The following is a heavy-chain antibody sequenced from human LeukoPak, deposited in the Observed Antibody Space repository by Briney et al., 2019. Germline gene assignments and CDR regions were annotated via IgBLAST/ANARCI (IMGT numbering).Heavy chain of an antibody. Sequence: GASVKVSCKASGYTFTSYGISWVRQAPGQGLEWMGRISAHNGDTNYAQKLQGRVSMTTDTSTSTAYMELRSLRSDDTAVYYCARDEDYYGSGSYYNIHLFYFDFWGQGTLVTVSS. J-gene: IGHJ4*02. CDR1: GYTFTSYG. D-gene: IGHD3-10*01. CDR2: ISAHNGDT. V-gene: IGHV1-18*01. CDR3: ARDEDYYGSGSYYNIHLFYFDF.